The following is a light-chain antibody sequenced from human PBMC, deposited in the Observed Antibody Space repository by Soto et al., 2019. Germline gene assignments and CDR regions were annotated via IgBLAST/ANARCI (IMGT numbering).Light chain of an antibody. CDR3: YV. CDR1: SSDVGGYNY. J-gene: IGLJ1*01. CDR2: DVS. V-gene: IGLV2-14*03. Sequence: LTQPASVSGSPGQSITISCTGTSSDVGGYNYVSWYQHHPGKAPKLMIYDVSNRPSGVSNRFSGSKSGNTASLIISGLQAEDEADFSTYVFGAGTKVTVL.